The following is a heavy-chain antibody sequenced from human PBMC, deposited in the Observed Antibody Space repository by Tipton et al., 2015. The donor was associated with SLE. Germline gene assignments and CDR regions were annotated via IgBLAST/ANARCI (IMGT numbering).Heavy chain of an antibody. D-gene: IGHD4-17*01. CDR1: GGSISSHY. J-gene: IGHJ3*02. Sequence: GLVKPSETLSLTCTVSGGSISSHYWSWIRQPPGRGLEWIGYIYYSGSTNYNPSLKSRVTISVDTSKNQFSLKLSSVTAADTAVYYCARDSTVPGAFDIWGQGTMVTVSS. V-gene: IGHV4-59*11. CDR3: ARDSTVPGAFDI. CDR2: IYYSGST.